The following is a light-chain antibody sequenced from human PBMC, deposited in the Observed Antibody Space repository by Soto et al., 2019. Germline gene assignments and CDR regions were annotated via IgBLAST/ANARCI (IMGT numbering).Light chain of an antibody. CDR1: QRINTY. CDR3: QQCYTSPRT. Sequence: DIQMTQSPSTLSAGVGDRVTITCRASQRINTYLNWYQQKPGKAPNLLIYAASNLQSGVPSRFSGGGSGTDFTPTINTLQPDDFATYFCQQCYTSPRTFGQGTKVEIK. J-gene: IGKJ1*01. V-gene: IGKV1-39*01. CDR2: AAS.